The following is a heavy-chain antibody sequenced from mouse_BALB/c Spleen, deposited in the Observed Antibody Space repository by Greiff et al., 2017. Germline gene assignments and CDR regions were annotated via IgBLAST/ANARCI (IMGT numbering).Heavy chain of an antibody. CDR2: IYPGNSDT. CDR3: TRKGYGNYPH. CDR1: GYSFTSYW. V-gene: IGHV1-5*01. D-gene: IGHD2-10*02. Sequence: EVQLQQSGPVLARPGASVKMSCKASGYSFTSYWMHWVKQRPGQGLEWIGAIYPGNSDTSYNQKFKGKAKLTAVTSASTAYMELSSLTNEDSAVYYCTRKGYGNYPHWGQGTTLTVSS. J-gene: IGHJ2*01.